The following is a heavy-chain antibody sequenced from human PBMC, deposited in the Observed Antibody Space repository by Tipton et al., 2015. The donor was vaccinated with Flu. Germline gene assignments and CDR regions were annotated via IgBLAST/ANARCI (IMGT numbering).Heavy chain of an antibody. CDR3: VRNWYFYDTTAYFALEYLDS. CDR1: GGSINRGSYY. Sequence: TLSLTCTVSGGSINRGSYYWSWIRQPAGKGLEWIGRIYTGGNTNYNASLKSRVTISMNTSKNQFSLTLSSVTAADTAVYFCVRNWYFYDTTAYFALEYLDSWGPGTLVTVSS. J-gene: IGHJ4*02. V-gene: IGHV4-61*02. CDR2: IYTGGNT. D-gene: IGHD3-22*01.